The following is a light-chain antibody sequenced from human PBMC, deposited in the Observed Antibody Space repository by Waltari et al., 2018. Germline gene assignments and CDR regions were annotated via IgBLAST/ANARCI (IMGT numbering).Light chain of an antibody. CDR2: WAS. CDR1: QSVLYSSNNKNY. V-gene: IGKV4-1*01. J-gene: IGKJ1*01. CDR3: QHYYSPPWT. Sequence: DIVMTQSPDSLAVSLGERATINCKSSQSVLYSSNNKNYLAWYQQKPGQPPKLLIYWASTRESGVPDRCSGRVAGTDFTLTISSLQAEDVAVYYCQHYYSPPWTFGQGTKVEIK.